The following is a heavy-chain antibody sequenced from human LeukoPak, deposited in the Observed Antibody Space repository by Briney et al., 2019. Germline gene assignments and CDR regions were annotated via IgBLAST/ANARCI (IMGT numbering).Heavy chain of an antibody. CDR1: GFTFSSYW. D-gene: IGHD3-3*01. J-gene: IGHJ4*02. CDR3: ARAPKTTYYDFWSGYYPLFDY. CDR2: IKQGGREK. Sequence: GGSLRLSCAASGFTFSSYWMSWVRQAPGKGLEWVANIKQGGREKYYVDSVKGRFTISRDNAKNSLYLQMNSLRAEDTAVYYCARAPKTTYYDFWSGYYPLFDYWGQGTLVTVSS. V-gene: IGHV3-7*01.